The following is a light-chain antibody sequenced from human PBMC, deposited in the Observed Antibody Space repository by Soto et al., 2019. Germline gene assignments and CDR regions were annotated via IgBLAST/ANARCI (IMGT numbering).Light chain of an antibody. CDR1: QSIGYY. CDR2: AAS. Sequence: DIQMTQSPSSLSASVGDRVTITCRASQSIGYYLNWYQQKPGTAPKLLIYAASSLQSGVPSRFRGSGSGTDFTLTISSLQPEDFATYYFQQSYSTPQNTFGQGTKLEIK. J-gene: IGKJ2*01. V-gene: IGKV1-39*01. CDR3: QQSYSTPQNT.